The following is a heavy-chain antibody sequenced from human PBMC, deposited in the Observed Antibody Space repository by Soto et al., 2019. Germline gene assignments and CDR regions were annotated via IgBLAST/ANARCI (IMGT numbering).Heavy chain of an antibody. Sequence: GGSVRISCAASGLTFGSYEMNWVRQAPGKGLEWVSYISSSGSTIYYADSVKGRFTISRDNAKNSLYLQMNSLRAEDTAVYYCARDGVIEYSRPWYDMHVSGQATTVTVSS. J-gene: IGHJ6*02. CDR1: GLTFGSYE. CDR2: ISSSGSTI. CDR3: ARDGVIEYSRPWYDMHV. D-gene: IGHD6-6*01. V-gene: IGHV3-48*03.